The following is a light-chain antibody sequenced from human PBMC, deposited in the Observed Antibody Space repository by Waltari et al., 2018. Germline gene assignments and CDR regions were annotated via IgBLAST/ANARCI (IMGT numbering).Light chain of an antibody. CDR1: SEHSNYA. V-gene: IGLV4-69*01. CDR3: QTWGTGIWV. J-gene: IGLJ3*02. CDR2: VTSSGDY. Sequence: QLVLTQAPSASASPGASVKLTCTLSSEHSNYAVAWHQYQPDRSPRSLMNVTSSGDYTKGAGIPHPFSGSSSGAERYLTISSLQSEDEADYYWQTWGTGIWVFGGGTKVTVL.